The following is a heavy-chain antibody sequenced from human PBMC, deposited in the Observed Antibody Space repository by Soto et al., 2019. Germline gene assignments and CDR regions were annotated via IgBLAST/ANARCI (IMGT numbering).Heavy chain of an antibody. CDR2: ISAYNGNT. Sequence: ASVKVSCKASGYTFTSYGISWVRQAPGQGLEWMGWISAYNGNTNYAQKLQGRVTMTTDTSTSTAYMELRSLRSDDTAVYYCASSIGADNYYDSSDNAFHIWGQGTMVTV. CDR1: GYTFTSYG. D-gene: IGHD3-22*01. V-gene: IGHV1-18*01. CDR3: ASSIGADNYYDSSDNAFHI. J-gene: IGHJ3*02.